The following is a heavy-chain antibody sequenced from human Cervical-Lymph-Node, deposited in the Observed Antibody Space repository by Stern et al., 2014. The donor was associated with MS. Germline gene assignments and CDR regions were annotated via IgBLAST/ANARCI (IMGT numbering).Heavy chain of an antibody. CDR3: ASAYSSSHYYFDY. Sequence: MQLVASGGGVVQPGRSLRLSCAASGFSFSRYAMHLVRQAPGKGLEWVALIWYDGSNPYYADSVTGRFTISRDNFKNTLYLQMNSLRAEDTAVYYCASAYSSSHYYFDYWGQGTLVTVSS. D-gene: IGHD6-13*01. V-gene: IGHV3-33*01. J-gene: IGHJ4*02. CDR1: GFSFSRYA. CDR2: IWYDGSNP.